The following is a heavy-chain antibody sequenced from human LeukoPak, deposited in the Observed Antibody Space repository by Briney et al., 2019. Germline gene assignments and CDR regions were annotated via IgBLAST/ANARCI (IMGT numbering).Heavy chain of an antibody. D-gene: IGHD3-10*01. CDR2: INPNSGGT. V-gene: IGHV1-2*02. CDR1: GYTFTGYY. Sequence: GASLKVSCKASGYTFTGYYMHWVRQAPGQGLEWMGWINPNSGGTNYAQKLQGRVTMTRDTSISTAYMELSRLRSADTAVYYCARAALLLWFGESNYMDVWGKGTTVTVSS. CDR3: ARAALLLWFGESNYMDV. J-gene: IGHJ6*03.